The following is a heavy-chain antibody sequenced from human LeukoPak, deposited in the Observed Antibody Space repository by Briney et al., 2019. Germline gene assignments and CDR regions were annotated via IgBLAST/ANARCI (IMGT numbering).Heavy chain of an antibody. CDR1: GFTVSSNY. J-gene: IGHJ4*02. V-gene: IGHV3-53*01. D-gene: IGHD6-13*01. CDR2: IYSGGST. CDR3: ARLYSSNWYGGRLDY. Sequence: GGSLRLSCAASGFTVSSNYMSWVRQAPGKGLEWVSVIYSGGSTYYADSVKGRFTISRDNSKNTLYLQMNSLRAEDTAVYYCARLYSSNWYGGRLDYWGQGTLVTVSS.